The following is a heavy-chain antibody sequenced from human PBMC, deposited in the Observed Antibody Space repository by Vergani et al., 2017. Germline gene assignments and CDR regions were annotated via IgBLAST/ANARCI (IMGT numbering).Heavy chain of an antibody. V-gene: IGHV3-23*04. D-gene: IGHD2-8*01. CDR2: ISGPGLST. Sequence: VQLVESGGGVVQPGGSLRLSCAASGFTFSNSAVSWVRQAPGRGLAWVSSISGPGLSTYYADSVKGRFSISRDNTNNSLFLQLRSLRAEDAAVYYCARDCTSGGCPDNYGMDVWGQGATVTVSS. J-gene: IGHJ6*02. CDR3: ARDCTSGGCPDNYGMDV. CDR1: GFTFSNSA.